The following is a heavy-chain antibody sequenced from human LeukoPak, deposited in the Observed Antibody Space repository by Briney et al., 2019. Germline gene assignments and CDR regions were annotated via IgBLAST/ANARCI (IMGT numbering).Heavy chain of an antibody. Sequence: PSGTLSLTCAVSGGSISSSNWWNWVRQPPGKGLEWIGEIYLSGRTTYSPSLKSRVTISADKSKNQFSLKLTSATAADTAVYYCARDRVEYSSWSIDYWGQGTLVTVSS. D-gene: IGHD6-6*01. CDR1: GGSISSSNW. J-gene: IGHJ4*02. V-gene: IGHV4-4*02. CDR3: ARDRVEYSSWSIDY. CDR2: IYLSGRT.